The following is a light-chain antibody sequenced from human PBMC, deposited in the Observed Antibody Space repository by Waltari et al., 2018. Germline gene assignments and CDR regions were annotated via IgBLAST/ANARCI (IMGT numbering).Light chain of an antibody. V-gene: IGKV3-11*01. CDR2: DAS. Sequence: EIVLTQSPATLSSSPGERATLSRRASQSVSSYLAWYQQKPGQAPRLLIYDASNRATGIPARFSGSGSGTDFTLTISSLEPEDFAVYYCQQRSPITFGQGTRLEIK. CDR1: QSVSSY. CDR3: QQRSPIT. J-gene: IGKJ5*01.